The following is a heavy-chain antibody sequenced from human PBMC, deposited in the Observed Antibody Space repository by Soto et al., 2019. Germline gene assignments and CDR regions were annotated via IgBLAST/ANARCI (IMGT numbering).Heavy chain of an antibody. J-gene: IGHJ4*02. CDR1: GGSISRGDYY. V-gene: IGHV4-30-4*01. CDR2: IYYSGST. Sequence: PSETLSLTCTVSGGSISRGDYYWIWIRQPPGKGLEWIGYIYYSGSTYYNPSLKSRVTISVDTSKNQFSLKLSSVTAADTAVYYCARWKRGYSYGFCFDYWGQGTLVTVSS. D-gene: IGHD5-18*01. CDR3: ARWKRGYSYGFCFDY.